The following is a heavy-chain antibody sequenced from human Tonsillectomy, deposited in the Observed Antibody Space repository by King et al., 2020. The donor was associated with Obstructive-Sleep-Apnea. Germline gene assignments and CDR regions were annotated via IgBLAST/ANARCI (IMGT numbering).Heavy chain of an antibody. V-gene: IGHV4-34*01. Sequence: VQLQQWGAGLLKPSETLSLTCAVYGGSFSGYYWSWIRQPPGKGLEGIGEINHSGSTNYNPSLKSRVTISVDTSKNQFSLKLSSVTAADTAVYYCARAGGVGYNFDYWGQGTLVTVSS. D-gene: IGHD5-24*01. CDR2: INHSGST. CDR1: GGSFSGYY. J-gene: IGHJ4*02. CDR3: ARAGGVGYNFDY.